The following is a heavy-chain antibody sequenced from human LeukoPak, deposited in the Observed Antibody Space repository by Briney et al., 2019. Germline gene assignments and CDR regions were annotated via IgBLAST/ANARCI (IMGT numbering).Heavy chain of an antibody. J-gene: IGHJ5*02. CDR1: GYTFTSYY. D-gene: IGHD6-6*01. CDR3: ARDVGIAACRGRANWFDP. V-gene: IGHV1-46*01. CDR2: INPSGGST. Sequence: ASVKVSCKASGYTFTSYYMHWVRQAPGQGLEWMGIINPSGGSTSYAQKFQGRVTMTRDTSTSTVYMELSSLRSEDTAVYYCARDVGIAACRGRANWFDPWGQGTLVTVSS.